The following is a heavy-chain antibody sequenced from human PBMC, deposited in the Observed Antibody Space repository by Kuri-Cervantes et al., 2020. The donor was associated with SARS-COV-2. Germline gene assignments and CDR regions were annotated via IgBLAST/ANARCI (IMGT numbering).Heavy chain of an antibody. CDR1: GYTFSNYW. CDR2: IYPDDSDI. Sequence: GGSLRLSCKGSGYTFSNYWIAWVRQMPGKGLEWMGIIYPDDSDIRYSPSFQGQVTISADKSSSTAYLQWSSLMASDTAMYYCARSTWGSYFDFWGQGTLVTVSS. D-gene: IGHD3-16*01. V-gene: IGHV5-51*01. CDR3: ARSTWGSYFDF. J-gene: IGHJ4*02.